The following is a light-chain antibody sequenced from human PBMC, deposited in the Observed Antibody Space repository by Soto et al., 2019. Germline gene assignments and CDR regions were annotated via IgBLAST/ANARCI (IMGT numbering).Light chain of an antibody. Sequence: EIVLTQSPGTLSVSPGERATLSCSASQSVSSNLAWYQQKPGQAPRLLIFDASARAVDIPGRFSGSKSGTEFTLTISSLQPEDFAVYYCHYYDKWPPGTFGQGTKVDIK. CDR3: HYYDKWPPGT. J-gene: IGKJ1*01. V-gene: IGKV3D-15*01. CDR1: QSVSSN. CDR2: DAS.